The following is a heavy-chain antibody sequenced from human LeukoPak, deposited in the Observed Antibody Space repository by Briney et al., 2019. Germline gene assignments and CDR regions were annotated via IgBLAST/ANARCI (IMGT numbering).Heavy chain of an antibody. J-gene: IGHJ6*03. V-gene: IGHV3-30*02. CDR2: IQYDGSKK. CDR1: GFTFSSNG. Sequence: GGSLRLSCVASGFTFSSNGMHWVRQAPGKGLEWVTFIQYDGSKKYYADSVKGRFTISRDNSKNTLYLEMNSLRAEDTAVYYCAKGGGYEAQYYYYYLDVWGKGTTVTISS. D-gene: IGHD5-12*01. CDR3: AKGGGYEAQYYYYYLDV.